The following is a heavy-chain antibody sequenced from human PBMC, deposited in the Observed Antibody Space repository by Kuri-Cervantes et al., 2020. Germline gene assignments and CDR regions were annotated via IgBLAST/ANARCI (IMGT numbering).Heavy chain of an antibody. CDR1: GFTFSTYS. Sequence: GSLRLSCAASGFTFSTYSMNWVRQAPGKGLEWIGSMYYSGSSYYNPSLKSRVTISEDTSKNQFSLKLTSVTAADTAVYYCARGTIFGPWLSPTGDGFDFWGQGTMVTVSS. CDR3: ARGTIFGPWLSPTGDGFDF. D-gene: IGHD3-3*01. V-gene: IGHV4-39*07. J-gene: IGHJ3*01. CDR2: MYYSGSS.